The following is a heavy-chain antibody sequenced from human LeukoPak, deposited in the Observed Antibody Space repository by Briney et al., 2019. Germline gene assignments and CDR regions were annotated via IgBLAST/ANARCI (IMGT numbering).Heavy chain of an antibody. CDR2: IRSDGTST. CDR3: ARRGSGWEFDL. V-gene: IGHV3-64*01. CDR1: GFTFSSHS. Sequence: RSGGSLRLSCAASGFTFSSHSMHWVRQAPGKGLEYVSGIRSDGTSTYYAKSVKDRFTISRDNSKNTLELQMGSLRAEDMAVYYCARRGSGWEFDLWGQGTLVTVSS. D-gene: IGHD6-19*01. J-gene: IGHJ4*02.